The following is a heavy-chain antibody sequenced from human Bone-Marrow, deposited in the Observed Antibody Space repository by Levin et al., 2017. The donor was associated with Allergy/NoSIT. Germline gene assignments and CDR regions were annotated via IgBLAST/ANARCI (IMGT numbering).Heavy chain of an antibody. CDR3: ARCSNPGCSNSLDY. CDR2: ISEGAETT. V-gene: IGHV3-23*01. J-gene: IGHJ4*02. Sequence: GESLKISCAASGFTFSNCVMSWVRQAPGKGLEWVSRISEGAETTYYGPSAKGRFTISRDNSKNTLFLQMNSLRDEDTAIYYCARCSNPGCSNSLDYWGPGTLVTVSS. D-gene: IGHD2-15*01. CDR1: GFTFSNCV.